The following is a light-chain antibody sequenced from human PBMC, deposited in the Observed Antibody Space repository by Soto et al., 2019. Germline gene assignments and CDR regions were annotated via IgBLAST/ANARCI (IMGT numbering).Light chain of an antibody. CDR3: QQSYITPLT. CDR1: QSISSN. J-gene: IGKJ4*01. V-gene: IGKV1-39*01. Sequence: DIQMTQSPSSLSASVGDRVTVTCRASQSISSNLNWYQQKPGKAPKLLVYAASTLQSGVPSRFSGSGSGTDFTLTISSLQPEDFATYYYQQSYITPLTFGEGTKVEIK. CDR2: AAS.